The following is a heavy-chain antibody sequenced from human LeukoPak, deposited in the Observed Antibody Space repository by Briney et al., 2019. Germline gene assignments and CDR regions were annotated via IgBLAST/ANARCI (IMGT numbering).Heavy chain of an antibody. CDR1: GFTFSSYA. CDR2: ISYDGSNK. D-gene: IGHD6-13*01. J-gene: IGHJ4*02. CDR3: ANSLAAASFDY. V-gene: IGHV3-30-3*01. Sequence: GRSLRLSCAASGFTFSSYAMHWVRQAPGKGLEWVAVISYDGSNKYYADSVKGRFTISRDNSKNTLYLQMNSLRAEDTAVYYCANSLAAASFDYWGQGTLVTVSS.